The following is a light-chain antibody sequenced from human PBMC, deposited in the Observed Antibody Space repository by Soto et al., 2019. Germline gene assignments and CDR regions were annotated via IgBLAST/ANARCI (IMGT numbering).Light chain of an antibody. Sequence: DIQMTQSPSTLSASVGDRVTITCRASQSIDRWFAWYQQKPGKAPKLLIYRASSLESGVPSRFSGSGSGTEFTLTISSLQPDDFATYYCQQYKTYMYNFAQGTKLEIK. CDR3: QQYKTYMYN. J-gene: IGKJ2*01. CDR1: QSIDRW. CDR2: RAS. V-gene: IGKV1-5*03.